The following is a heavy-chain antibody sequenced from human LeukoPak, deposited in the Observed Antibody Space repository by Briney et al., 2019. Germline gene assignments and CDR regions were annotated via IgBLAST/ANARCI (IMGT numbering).Heavy chain of an antibody. V-gene: IGHV4-4*02. D-gene: IGHD2-2*01. CDR1: GGSISSSNW. CDR2: IYHSGST. Sequence: SGTLSLTCAVSGGSISSSNWWSWVRQPPGKGLEWIGEIYHSGSTNYNPSLKSQVTISVDKSKNQFSLKLSSVTAADTAVYYCARSRWVVPAAMAYYYYYGMDVWGQGTTVTVSS. J-gene: IGHJ6*02. CDR3: ARSRWVVPAAMAYYYYYGMDV.